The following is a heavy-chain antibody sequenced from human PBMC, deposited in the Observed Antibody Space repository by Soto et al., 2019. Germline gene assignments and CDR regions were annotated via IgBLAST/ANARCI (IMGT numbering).Heavy chain of an antibody. D-gene: IGHD6-13*01. CDR3: AKTPSPHAAAGRGGGGYFDY. Sequence: EVQLLESGGGLVQPGGSLRLSCAASGFTFSTYAMTWVRQAPGKRLEGVSIISGSGGSTYYADSVKGRFIISRDNSKNTLDLQMNSLRAEDTAVYYCAKTPSPHAAAGRGGGGYFDYWGQGTLVTVSS. J-gene: IGHJ4*02. CDR2: ISGSGGST. CDR1: GFTFSTYA. V-gene: IGHV3-23*01.